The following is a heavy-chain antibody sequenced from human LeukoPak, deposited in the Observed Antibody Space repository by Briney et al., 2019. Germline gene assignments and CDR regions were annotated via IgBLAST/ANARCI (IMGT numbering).Heavy chain of an antibody. D-gene: IGHD6-13*01. V-gene: IGHV3-20*04. CDR2: INWSGDNT. J-gene: IGHJ4*02. CDR1: GFTFSDYG. Sequence: PGRSLSLLCEDSGFTFSDYGLSWVRHAPGKGPQWVAGINWSGDNTIYADSVKVSFTISRDNTKKTLYLQMNNLRGDDTATYYCARDLSSKWSNLVYWGQSPRDTVSS. CDR3: ARDLSSKWSNLVY.